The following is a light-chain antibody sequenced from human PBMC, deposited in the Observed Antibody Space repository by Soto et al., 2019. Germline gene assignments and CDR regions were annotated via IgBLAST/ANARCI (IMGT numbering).Light chain of an antibody. V-gene: IGLV2-14*01. CDR3: SSYTSTSTLG. CDR1: SSDVGDYNY. Sequence: QSALTQPASVSGSPGQSITISCTGTSSDVGDYNYVSWYQQHPGKAPKLMIYEVSNRPSGVSNRFSGSKSGNTASLTISGLQAEDEAEYYCSSYTSTSTLGFGGGTKVTVL. CDR2: EVS. J-gene: IGLJ3*02.